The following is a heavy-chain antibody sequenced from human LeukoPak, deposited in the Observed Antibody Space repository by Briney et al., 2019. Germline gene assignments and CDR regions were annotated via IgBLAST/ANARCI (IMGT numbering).Heavy chain of an antibody. Sequence: GGSLRLSCAASGVTFSSYGMHWVRQAPGKGLEWVAVISYDGSNKYYVDSVKGRFTISRDNSKKTLYLQMNSLRGEDTAVYYCARAVADAIDYWGQGTLVTVSS. CDR2: ISYDGSNK. CDR1: GVTFSSYG. J-gene: IGHJ4*02. V-gene: IGHV3-30*03. CDR3: ARAVADAIDY. D-gene: IGHD6-19*01.